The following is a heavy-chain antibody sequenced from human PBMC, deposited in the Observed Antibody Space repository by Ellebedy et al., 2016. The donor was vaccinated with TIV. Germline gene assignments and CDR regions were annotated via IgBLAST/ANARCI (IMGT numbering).Heavy chain of an antibody. V-gene: IGHV4-4*07. J-gene: IGHJ6*02. Sequence: SETLSLTXTVSGGSISSYYWSWIRQPAGKGLEWIGRIYTSGSTNYNPSLKSRVTMSVDTSKNQFSLKLSSVTAADTAVYYCARERIWEYSYGYYGMDVWGQGTTVTVSS. CDR2: IYTSGST. CDR1: GGSISSYY. D-gene: IGHD5-18*01. CDR3: ARERIWEYSYGYYGMDV.